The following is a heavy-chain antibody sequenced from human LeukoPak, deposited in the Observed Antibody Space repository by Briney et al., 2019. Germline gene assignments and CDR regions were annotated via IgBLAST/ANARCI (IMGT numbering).Heavy chain of an antibody. CDR3: ARGRGHPGGYFDY. Sequence: PGRSLRLSCAASGFTFDDYAMHWVRQAPGKGLEWVSGISWNSGSIGYADSVKGRFTISRDNAKNSLYLQMNSLRAEDTALYYCARGRGHPGGYFDYWGQGTLVTVSS. CDR2: ISWNSGSI. V-gene: IGHV3-9*01. CDR1: GFTFDDYA. D-gene: IGHD3-10*01. J-gene: IGHJ4*02.